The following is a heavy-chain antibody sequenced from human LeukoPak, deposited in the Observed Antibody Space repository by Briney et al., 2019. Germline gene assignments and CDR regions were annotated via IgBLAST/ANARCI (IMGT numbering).Heavy chain of an antibody. J-gene: IGHJ4*02. D-gene: IGHD5-24*01. V-gene: IGHV3-23*01. CDR3: ATYKNQPHTQFFDF. CDR2: ISTTSLNT. Sequence: PGGSLRLSCAASGFTFSSYAMNWVRQAPGKGLQWVSVISTTSLNTYYADSVKGRFTISRDNARNSLSLQMNSLRSEDTAVYYCATYKNQPHTQFFDFWGQGALVTVSA. CDR1: GFTFSSYA.